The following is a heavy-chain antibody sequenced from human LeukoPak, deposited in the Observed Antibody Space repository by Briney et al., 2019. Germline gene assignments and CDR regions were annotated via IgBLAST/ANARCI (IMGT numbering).Heavy chain of an antibody. CDR2: ISWNSGSI. Sequence: SGRSLRLSRAASGFTFDDYAMHWVRQAPGKGLEWVSGISWNSGSIGYADSVKGRFTISRDNAKNSLYLQMNSLRAEDTALYYCAKDRILGYSSSWSPFDYWGQGTLVTVSS. CDR1: GFTFDDYA. D-gene: IGHD6-13*01. V-gene: IGHV3-9*01. J-gene: IGHJ4*02. CDR3: AKDRILGYSSSWSPFDY.